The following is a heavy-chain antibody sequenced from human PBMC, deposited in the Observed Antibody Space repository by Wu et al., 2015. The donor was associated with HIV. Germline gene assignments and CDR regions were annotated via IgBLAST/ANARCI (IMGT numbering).Heavy chain of an antibody. CDR2: INPNSGGT. V-gene: IGHV1-2*02. CDR1: GYSFTGYF. D-gene: IGHD2/OR15-2a*01. CDR3: ARDTGKLEYSLSPPSYYMDV. J-gene: IGHJ6*03. Sequence: QVQLVQSGAELKKPGASVKVSCKASGYSFTGYFVHWVRQAPGLGLEWMGWINPNSGGTNYAQKFQARVTMTRDTSISTAYMELSRLRSDDTAVYYCARDTGKLEYSLSPPSYYMDVWDKGTTVTVSS.